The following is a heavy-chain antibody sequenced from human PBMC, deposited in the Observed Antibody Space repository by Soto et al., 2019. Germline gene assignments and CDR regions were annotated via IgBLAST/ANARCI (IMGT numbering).Heavy chain of an antibody. CDR1: GYTPTELS. V-gene: IGHV1-24*01. D-gene: IGHD2-2*01. J-gene: IGHJ4*02. Sequence: ASVKVSCKVSGYTPTELSMHWVRQAPGKGLEWMGGFDPEDGETIYAQKFQGRVTMTEDTSTDTAYMELSSLRSEDTAVYYCATWYCSSTSCYLLYWGQGTLVTVSS. CDR3: ATWYCSSTSCYLLY. CDR2: FDPEDGET.